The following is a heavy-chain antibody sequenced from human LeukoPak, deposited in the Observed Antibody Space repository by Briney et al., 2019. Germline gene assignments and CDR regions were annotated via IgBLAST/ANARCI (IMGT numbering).Heavy chain of an antibody. D-gene: IGHD3-10*01. CDR3: ARDLGRGEQPTMGY. V-gene: IGHV4-39*07. CDR1: GGSIRSYY. Sequence: SETLSLTCSVSGGSIRSYYWGWIRQPPGKGLEWIGSIYYSGSTYYNPSLKSRVTISVDTSKNQFSLKLSSVTAADTAVYYCARDLGRGEQPTMGYWGQGTLVTVSS. J-gene: IGHJ4*02. CDR2: IYYSGST.